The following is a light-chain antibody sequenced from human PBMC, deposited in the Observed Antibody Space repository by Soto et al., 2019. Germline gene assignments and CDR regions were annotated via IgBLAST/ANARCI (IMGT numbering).Light chain of an antibody. V-gene: IGLV2-23*01. Sequence: QSALTQPASVSGSPGQSITISCTGTSSGVGSYNLVSWYQQHPGKAPKLMIYEGSKRPSGVSNRFSGSKSGNTASLTISGLQAEDEADYYCCSYAGSSTLNWVFGGGTKLTVL. CDR2: EGS. CDR3: CSYAGSSTLNWV. CDR1: SSGVGSYNL. J-gene: IGLJ3*02.